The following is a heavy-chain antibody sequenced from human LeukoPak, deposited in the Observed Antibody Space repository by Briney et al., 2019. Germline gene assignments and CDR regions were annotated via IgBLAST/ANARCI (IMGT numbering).Heavy chain of an antibody. D-gene: IGHD2-21*01. CDR3: AKGLAYPRPNYFDY. CDR1: GFTLSNYA. CDR2: ISGSGGST. Sequence: GGSLRLSCAASGFTLSNYAMTWVRQAPGKGLEWVSAISGSGGSTYYADSVKGRFTISRDNSKNTLYLQMNSLRAEDTAVYYCAKGLAYPRPNYFDYWGQGTLVTVSS. J-gene: IGHJ4*02. V-gene: IGHV3-23*01.